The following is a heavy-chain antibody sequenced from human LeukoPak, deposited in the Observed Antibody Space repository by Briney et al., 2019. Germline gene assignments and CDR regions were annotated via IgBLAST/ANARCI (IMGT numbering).Heavy chain of an antibody. CDR3: ARSSGKTSYYHYMDV. J-gene: IGHJ6*03. Sequence: ASVKVSCKASGGTFSSYAISWVRQAPGQGLEWMGGIIPIFGTANYAQKFQGRVTITTDESTSTAYMELSSLRSEDTAVYYCARSSGKTSYYHYMDVWGKGTTVTVSS. D-gene: IGHD3-10*01. V-gene: IGHV1-69*05. CDR1: GGTFSSYA. CDR2: IIPIFGTA.